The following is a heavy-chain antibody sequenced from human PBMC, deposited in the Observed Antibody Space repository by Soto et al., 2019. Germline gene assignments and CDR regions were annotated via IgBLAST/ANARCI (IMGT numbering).Heavy chain of an antibody. V-gene: IGHV1-2*02. CDR3: ARCHRGVRCHLVY. Sequence: ASVKVSCKASGYTFTDYYTQWVRQAPGQGLEYMGWISPKSGGEAHAQKFRGRVTMTRDTSVNSAYLHLSSLTSDDPAVYFCARCHRGVRCHLVYYGQGSLFTGSS. J-gene: IGHJ4*02. CDR1: GYTFTDYY. D-gene: IGHD4-17*01. CDR2: ISPKSGGE.